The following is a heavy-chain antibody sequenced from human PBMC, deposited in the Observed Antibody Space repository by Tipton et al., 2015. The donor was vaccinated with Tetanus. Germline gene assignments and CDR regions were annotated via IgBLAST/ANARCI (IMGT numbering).Heavy chain of an antibody. CDR2: IHYSGGT. CDR1: GGSISGYY. Sequence: TLSLTCTVSGGSISGYYWNWIRQLPGKGLEWIGYIHYSGGTNYNPSLTSAVTMSVDTAKNHFPLTVNSATAADTAVYYCARETPGAGHFDYWGQGTPVTVSS. V-gene: IGHV4-59*01. D-gene: IGHD1-14*01. J-gene: IGHJ4*02. CDR3: ARETPGAGHFDY.